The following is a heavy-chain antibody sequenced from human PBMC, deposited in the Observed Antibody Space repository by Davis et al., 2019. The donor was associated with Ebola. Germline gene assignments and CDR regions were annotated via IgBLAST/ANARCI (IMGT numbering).Heavy chain of an antibody. CDR1: GGTFSSYA. J-gene: IGHJ6*02. CDR2: IIPILGIA. Sequence: SVKVSCKASGGTFSSYAISWVRQAPGQGLEWMGRIIPILGIANYAQKFQGRVTITADKSTSTAYMELSSLRSEDTAVYYCARDKEGLSYYYYGMDVWGQVTTVTVSS. D-gene: IGHD3-3*01. CDR3: ARDKEGLSYYYYGMDV. V-gene: IGHV1-69*04.